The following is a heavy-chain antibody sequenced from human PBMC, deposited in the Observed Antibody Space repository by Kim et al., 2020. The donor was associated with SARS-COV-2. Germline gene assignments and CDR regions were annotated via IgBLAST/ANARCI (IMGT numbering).Heavy chain of an antibody. CDR2: GRNT. J-gene: IGHJ6*02. D-gene: IGHD3-10*01. Sequence: GRNTNYADCVKARFTNSRDNAKNTMYQQMNSRRAEDTAVYYCVRSSGRLDVWGQGTTVTVSS. V-gene: IGHV3-74*01. CDR3: VRSSGRLDV.